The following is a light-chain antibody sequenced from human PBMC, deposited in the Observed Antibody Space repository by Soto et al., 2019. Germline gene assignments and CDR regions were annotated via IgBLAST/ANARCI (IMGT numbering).Light chain of an antibody. CDR3: QQYGSSPYT. CDR2: GAF. CDR1: HFISATY. J-gene: IGKJ2*01. Sequence: EILLTQSPGTLSLSPGERVTLSCRSSHFISATYLAWYQQRPGQAPRLLIHGAFSRATGIPDRFSGSGSGTDFTLTISRLAPEDSAGYYCQQYGSSPYTFGQGTKLEIK. V-gene: IGKV3-20*01.